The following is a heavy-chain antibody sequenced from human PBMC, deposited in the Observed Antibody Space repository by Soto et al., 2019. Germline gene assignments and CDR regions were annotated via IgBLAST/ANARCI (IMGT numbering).Heavy chain of an antibody. Sequence: PSETLSLTCTVSGASISTYYRSWIRQPPGKGPEWIGYIYYSGSTNYNPSLKTRVTISVDTSKNQFSLKLSSVTAADTAVYYRARVRWYYDSSGYYVQYFQHWGQGALPTVSS. D-gene: IGHD3-22*01. V-gene: IGHV4-59*01. J-gene: IGHJ1*01. CDR2: IYYSGST. CDR3: ARVRWYYDSSGYYVQYFQH. CDR1: GASISTYY.